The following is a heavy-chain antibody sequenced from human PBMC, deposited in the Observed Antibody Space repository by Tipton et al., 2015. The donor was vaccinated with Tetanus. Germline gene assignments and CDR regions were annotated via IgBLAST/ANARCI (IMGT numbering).Heavy chain of an antibody. CDR2: INHSGST. CDR1: GGSFSGYY. D-gene: IGHD6-13*01. Sequence: TLSLTCAVYGGSFSGYYWSWIRQPPGKGLEWIGEINHSGSTNYTPSLKSRVTISVDMSKNQFSLKLSSVTAADTAVYYCARGGSSSWRRRGYYGMDVWGQGTTVTVSS. V-gene: IGHV4-34*01. CDR3: ARGGSSSWRRRGYYGMDV. J-gene: IGHJ6*02.